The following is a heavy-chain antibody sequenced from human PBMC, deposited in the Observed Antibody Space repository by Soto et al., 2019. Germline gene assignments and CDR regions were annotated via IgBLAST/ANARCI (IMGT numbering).Heavy chain of an antibody. CDR3: ARGANIVWFGELHIVGNFDY. V-gene: IGHV4-4*02. CDR1: GGSISSSNW. Sequence: PSETLSPPYAVPGGSISSSNWWRWVRQPPGKGLEWIGEIYHSGSTNYNPSLKSRVTISVEKSKNQFSLKLSSVTAADTAVYYCARGANIVWFGELHIVGNFDYWGQGTLVTVSS. D-gene: IGHD3-10*01. CDR2: IYHSGST. J-gene: IGHJ4*02.